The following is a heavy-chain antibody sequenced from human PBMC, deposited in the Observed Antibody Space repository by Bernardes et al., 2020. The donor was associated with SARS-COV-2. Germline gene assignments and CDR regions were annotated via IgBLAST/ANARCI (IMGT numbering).Heavy chain of an antibody. V-gene: IGHV4-38-2*01. CDR2: IYHTGST. CDR3: TRSAGIAVAHVDY. J-gene: IGHJ4*02. CDR1: GYSISSSYY. D-gene: IGHD6-19*01. Sequence: SETLPLTCAVSGYSISSSYYWGWIRQTPGKGLEWIGTIYHTGSTYYNPSPKSRVTISVDTSKNQFSLNLNSVTAADTAIYYCTRSAGIAVAHVDYWGQGALVTVSS.